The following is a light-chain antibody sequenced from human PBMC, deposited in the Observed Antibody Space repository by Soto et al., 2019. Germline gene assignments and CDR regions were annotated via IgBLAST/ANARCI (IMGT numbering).Light chain of an antibody. Sequence: IQLTQSPSSLSASVGDRVTITCRASQGINNYLAWYQQKPGKAPKLLIYAATALQSGVPSRFRGSGSGTDFTLTISRLQPEDSASYYCQQFDSYPFTFGPGTKVDIK. CDR3: QQFDSYPFT. J-gene: IGKJ3*01. CDR2: AAT. V-gene: IGKV1-9*01. CDR1: QGINNY.